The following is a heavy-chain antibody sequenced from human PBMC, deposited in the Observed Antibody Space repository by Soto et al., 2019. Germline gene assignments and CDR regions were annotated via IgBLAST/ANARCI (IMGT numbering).Heavy chain of an antibody. V-gene: IGHV1-8*01. CDR3: ARADFTHYYYYYMDV. CDR2: MNPNSGNT. Sequence: ASVKVSCKASGYTFTSYDINWVRQATGQGLEWMGWMNPNSGNTGYAQKFQGRVTMTRNTSISTAYMELSSLRSEDTALYYCARADFTHYYYYYMDVWGKGTTVTVSS. J-gene: IGHJ6*03. D-gene: IGHD3-16*01. CDR1: GYTFTSYD.